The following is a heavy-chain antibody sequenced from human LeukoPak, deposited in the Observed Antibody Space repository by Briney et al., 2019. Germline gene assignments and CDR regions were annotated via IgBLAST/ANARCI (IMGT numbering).Heavy chain of an antibody. CDR1: GYTFTGYG. J-gene: IGHJ4*02. V-gene: IGHV1-18*01. CDR2: ISAYNGNT. CDR3: AFRGYTYGPFDY. D-gene: IGHD5-18*01. Sequence: ASVKVSCKASGYTFTGYGINWVRQASGQGLEWMGWISAYNGNTNYAQKFQGRVTMTTDTSTSTAYMELRSLRSDDTAVYYCAFRGYTYGPFDYWGQGTLVTVSS.